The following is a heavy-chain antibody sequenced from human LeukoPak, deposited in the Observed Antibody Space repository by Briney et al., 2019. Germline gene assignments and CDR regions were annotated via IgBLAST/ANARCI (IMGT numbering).Heavy chain of an antibody. Sequence: GGSLRLSCAASGFTFSSFAMNWVRQAPGKGLEWVSYISSSVSTIYYADSVKGRFTISRDNAKNSLYLQMNSLRAEDTAVYYCARKLLRAAGLFDYWGRGTLVTVSS. V-gene: IGHV3-48*03. CDR1: GFTFSSFA. CDR2: ISSSVSTI. J-gene: IGHJ4*02. CDR3: ARKLLRAAGLFDY. D-gene: IGHD6-13*01.